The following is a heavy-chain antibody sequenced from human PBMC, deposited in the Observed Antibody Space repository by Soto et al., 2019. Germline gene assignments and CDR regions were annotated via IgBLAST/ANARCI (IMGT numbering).Heavy chain of an antibody. J-gene: IGHJ4*02. V-gene: IGHV3-23*01. CDR3: AEGAEGYVVSALDS. CDR1: GFRFSDFA. Sequence: EVQLLESGGGFVQPGGSLRLSCAASGFRFSDFAMTWVRQAPGRGLEWVSAITGTASSTYYADSVKGRFTISRDNSKNSLYLELDSLRAEDTAIYCCAEGAEGYVVSALDSWGQGTLVTVSS. D-gene: IGHD5-12*01. CDR2: ITGTASST.